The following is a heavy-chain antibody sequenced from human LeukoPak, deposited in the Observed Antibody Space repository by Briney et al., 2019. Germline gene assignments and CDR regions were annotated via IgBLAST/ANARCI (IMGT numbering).Heavy chain of an antibody. D-gene: IGHD4-17*01. J-gene: IGHJ4*02. V-gene: IGHV3-21*01. CDR3: ARDLSSYQYNPTTVTTESQY. CDR1: GFTFSSYS. Sequence: GGSLRLSCAASGFTFSSYSMNWVRQAPGKGLEWVSSISSSSSYIYYADSVKGRFTISRDNAKNSLYLQMNSLRAEDTAVYYCARDLSSYQYNPTTVTTESQYWGQGTLVTVSS. CDR2: ISSSSSYI.